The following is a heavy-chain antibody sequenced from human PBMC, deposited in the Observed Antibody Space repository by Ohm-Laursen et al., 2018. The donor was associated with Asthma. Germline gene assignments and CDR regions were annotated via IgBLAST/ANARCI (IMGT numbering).Heavy chain of an antibody. J-gene: IGHJ4*02. CDR1: GYTFTSYY. Sequence: ASVKVSCKASGYTFTSYYMHWVRQAPGQGLEWMGIINPSGGSTSYAQKFQGRVTMTRDTSTSTVYMELSSLRSEDTAVYYCARGVDVLRFLEWFLAQGPPLTGYLYYFDYWGQGTLVTVSS. V-gene: IGHV1-46*03. CDR2: INPSGGST. D-gene: IGHD3-3*01. CDR3: ARGVDVLRFLEWFLAQGPPLTGYLYYFDY.